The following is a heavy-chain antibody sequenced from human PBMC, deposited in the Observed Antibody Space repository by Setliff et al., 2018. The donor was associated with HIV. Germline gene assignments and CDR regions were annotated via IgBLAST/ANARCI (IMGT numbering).Heavy chain of an antibody. V-gene: IGHV1-3*01. D-gene: IGHD2-21*01. CDR2: INAGNGDT. CDR1: GNSFNGDF. Sequence: GASVKVSCKAPGNSFNGDFLHWVRQAPGQGLEWMGWINAGNGDTRYSPKFQGRVTFTRDSSASTVYMEMSSLRSEDTAMFYCARGDFDFWGRGTLVTVSS. CDR3: ARGDFDF. J-gene: IGHJ4*02.